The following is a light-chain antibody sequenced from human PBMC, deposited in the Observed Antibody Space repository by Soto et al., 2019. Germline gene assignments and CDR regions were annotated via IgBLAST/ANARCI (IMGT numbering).Light chain of an antibody. CDR2: SNH. CDR1: SSNIGSNT. CDR3: AAWDDSLNGRM. J-gene: IGLJ3*02. Sequence: QAVVTQPPSASGTPGQRVTISCSGSSSNIGSNTVQWYQKLPGTAPRLLIYSNHRRPSGVPDRFSASKSGNSASLAIGGLQSDDEADYYCAAWDDSLNGRMFGGGTKLTVL. V-gene: IGLV1-44*01.